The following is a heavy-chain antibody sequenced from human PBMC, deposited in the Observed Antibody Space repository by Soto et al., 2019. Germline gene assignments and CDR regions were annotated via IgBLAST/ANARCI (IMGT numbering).Heavy chain of an antibody. D-gene: IGHD6-6*01. CDR2: ISSSSSYI. Sequence: EVQLVDSGGGLVKPGGPLRLSCAASGSPFSTYSMNWVRKAQGKGLEWVPSISSSSSYIYYADSVKGQFTISRDNAKNSLYLQMNSLRAEDTAVYYCARDMAARPPGYYYYMDVWGKGNTVTVSS. J-gene: IGHJ6*03. CDR3: ARDMAARPPGYYYYMDV. V-gene: IGHV3-21*01. CDR1: GSPFSTYS.